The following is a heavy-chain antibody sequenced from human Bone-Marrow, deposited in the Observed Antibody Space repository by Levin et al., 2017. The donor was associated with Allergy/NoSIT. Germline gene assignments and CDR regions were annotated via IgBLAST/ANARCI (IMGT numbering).Heavy chain of an antibody. V-gene: IGHV3-7*01. CDR3: ARLAGDYTVYDH. CDR2: IKQDGSQQ. CDR1: GFTFSNYW. Sequence: SGGSLRLSCAASGFTFSNYWMAWVRQAPGKGLEWVANIKQDGSQQLYVDSVRGRLTVSRDNAKNSLFLQMHSLRAEDTAVYYCARLAGDYTVYDHWGPGTLVTVSS. J-gene: IGHJ4*02. D-gene: IGHD3-22*01.